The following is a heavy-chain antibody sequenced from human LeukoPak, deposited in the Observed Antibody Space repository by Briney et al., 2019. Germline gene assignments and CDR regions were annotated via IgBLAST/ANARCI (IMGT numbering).Heavy chain of an antibody. D-gene: IGHD2-2*02. J-gene: IGHJ5*02. Sequence: PSETLSLTCTVSGGSIRSGGYYWSWIRQHPGKGLEWIGYIYYSGSTYSNPSLKSRVTISVDTSKNQFSLNLSSVTAADTAVYYCARYCSSTNCYKGGFDPWGQGTLVTVSS. CDR1: GGSIRSGGYY. CDR3: ARYCSSTNCYKGGFDP. CDR2: IYYSGST. V-gene: IGHV4-31*03.